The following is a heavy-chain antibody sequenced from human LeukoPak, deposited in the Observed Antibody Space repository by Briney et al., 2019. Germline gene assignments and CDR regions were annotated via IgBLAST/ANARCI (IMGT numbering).Heavy chain of an antibody. CDR2: INHSGST. CDR1: GGSFSGYY. D-gene: IGHD6-19*01. Sequence: SETLSLTCAVYGGSFSGYYWSWIRQPPGKGLEWIGEINHSGSTNYNPSLKSRVTISVDTSKNQFSLKLSSVTAAETAVYYCARGPRWLGQYFQHWGQGTLVTVSS. J-gene: IGHJ1*01. V-gene: IGHV4-34*01. CDR3: ARGPRWLGQYFQH.